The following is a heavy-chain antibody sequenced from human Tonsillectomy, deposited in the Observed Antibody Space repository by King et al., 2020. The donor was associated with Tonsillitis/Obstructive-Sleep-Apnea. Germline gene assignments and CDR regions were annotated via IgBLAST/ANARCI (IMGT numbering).Heavy chain of an antibody. CDR2: ISYDGSNK. Sequence: VQLVESGGGVVQPGRSLRLSCAASGFTFSSYAMHWVRQAPGKGLEWVAVISYDGSNKYYADSVKGRFTISRDNSKNTLYLQMNSLRAEDTAVYYCARDLGYCSGMICYRGGFDYWGQGTLVTVSS. CDR1: GFTFSSYA. V-gene: IGHV3-30*04. J-gene: IGHJ4*02. CDR3: ARDLGYCSGMICYRGGFDY. D-gene: IGHD2-2*02.